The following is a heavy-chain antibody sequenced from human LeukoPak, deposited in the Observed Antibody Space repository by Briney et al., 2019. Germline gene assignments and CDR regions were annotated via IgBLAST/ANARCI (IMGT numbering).Heavy chain of an antibody. CDR2: VHHSWGT. V-gene: IGHV4-4*02. D-gene: IGHD2-2*01. Sequence: PSETLSLTCAVSGDSISSTNWWNWVRQPPGKGLEWIGEVHHSWGTNYNPSLKSRVTIALDKSTNQFSLKLNSVAAADTAVYYCARAKEGCSGASCYLEPWGRGTLVTVSS. CDR1: GDSISSTNW. J-gene: IGHJ5*02. CDR3: ARAKEGCSGASCYLEP.